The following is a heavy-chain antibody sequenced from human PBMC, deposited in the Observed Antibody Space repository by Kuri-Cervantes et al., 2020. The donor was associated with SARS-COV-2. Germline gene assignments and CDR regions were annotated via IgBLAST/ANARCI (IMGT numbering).Heavy chain of an antibody. CDR2: INHSGST. D-gene: IGHD3-3*01. V-gene: IGHV4-34*01. CDR3: ARRSTSITIFGVVNINPFDY. CDR1: GGSFSGYY. J-gene: IGHJ4*02. Sequence: GSLRLSCAVYGGSFSGYYWSWIRQPPGKGLEWIGEINHSGSTKYNPSLKSRVTKSVDTSKNQFSLKLSSVTAADTAVYYCARRSTSITIFGVVNINPFDYWGQGTLVTVSS.